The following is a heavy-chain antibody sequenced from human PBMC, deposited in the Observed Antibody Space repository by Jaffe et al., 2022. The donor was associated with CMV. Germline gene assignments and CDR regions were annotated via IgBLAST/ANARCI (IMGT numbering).Heavy chain of an antibody. CDR1: GYTLTSYY. CDR2: IDPSTGGT. J-gene: IGHJ5*02. CDR3: SRGRYSSGWYWIDT. Sequence: QVHLVQSGAEVKKPGASVRLSCKASGYTLTSYYIHWVRQAPGQGLEWMGIIDPSTGGTTYSQKFQGRLAMTRDTSTSTVYMALSSLTSEDRAIYFCSRGRYSSGWYWIDTWGQGTLVTVSS. V-gene: IGHV1-46*01. D-gene: IGHD6-13*01.